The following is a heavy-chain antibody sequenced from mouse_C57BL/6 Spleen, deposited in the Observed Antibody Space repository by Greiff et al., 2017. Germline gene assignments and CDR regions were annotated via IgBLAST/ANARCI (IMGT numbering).Heavy chain of an antibody. V-gene: IGHV1-55*01. CDR3: YLSWFAY. D-gene: IGHD5-1*01. CDR1: GYTFTSYW. J-gene: IGHJ3*01. Sequence: QVQLQQPGAELVKPGASVKMSCKASGYTFTSYWITWVKQRPGQGLEWIGDIYPGSGSTNYNEKFKSKATLTVDTSSSPAYMQLSSLTSEAAAVYCCYLSWFAYWGQGTLVTVSA. CDR2: IYPGSGST.